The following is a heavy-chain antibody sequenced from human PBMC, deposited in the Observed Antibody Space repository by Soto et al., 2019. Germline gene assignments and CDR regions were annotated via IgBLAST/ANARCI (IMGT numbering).Heavy chain of an antibody. V-gene: IGHV5-10-1*01. CDR1: GYSFTSDW. CDR3: ARHGIGTTTYIDY. J-gene: IGHJ4*02. D-gene: IGHD1-26*01. CDR2: IDPSDSYT. Sequence: GESLKISCNVSGYSFTSDWITWVRQMPGKGLEWMGKIDPSDSYTKYSPSFEGHVTISADKSISTANLQWSSLKASDTAIYYCARHGIGTTTYIDYWGQGTLVTVSS.